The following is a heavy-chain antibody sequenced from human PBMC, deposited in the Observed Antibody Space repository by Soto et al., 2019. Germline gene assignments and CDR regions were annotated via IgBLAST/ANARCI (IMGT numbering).Heavy chain of an antibody. Sequence: GGSLRLSCAASGFTFSGYSMNWVRQAPGKGLEWVSSISSSSSYIYYADSVKGRLTISRDNAKNSLYLQMNSLRAEDTAVYYCARGGRRDGYSGPRDDAFDIWGQGTMVTVSS. D-gene: IGHD5-12*01. V-gene: IGHV3-21*01. CDR2: ISSSSSYI. CDR3: ARGGRRDGYSGPRDDAFDI. J-gene: IGHJ3*02. CDR1: GFTFSGYS.